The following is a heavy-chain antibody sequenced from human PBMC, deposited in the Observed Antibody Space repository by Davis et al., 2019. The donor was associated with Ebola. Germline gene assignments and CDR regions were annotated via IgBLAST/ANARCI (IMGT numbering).Heavy chain of an antibody. CDR3: ARLSGLFSSSSGALYFDL. D-gene: IGHD6-6*01. Sequence: SETLSLTCSVSGGSISSGTYYWGWVRQPPGKGLEWIGAIYYNERTYYNPSLESRVTISLDTSKNQFSLKLRSVTAADTAVYFCARLSGLFSSSSGALYFDLWGRGTLVNVSS. V-gene: IGHV4-39*07. CDR2: IYYNERT. CDR1: GGSISSGTYY. J-gene: IGHJ2*01.